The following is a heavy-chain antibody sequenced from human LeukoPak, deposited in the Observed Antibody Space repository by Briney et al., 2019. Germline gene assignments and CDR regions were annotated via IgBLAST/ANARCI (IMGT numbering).Heavy chain of an antibody. D-gene: IGHD3-10*01. CDR1: GLTFSSYW. Sequence: GGSLRLSCAASGLTFSSYWMSWVRQAPGKGLEWVANIQQDGSEKYYVDSVKGRFTISRGNAKNSLYLQMSSLGAEDTAVYYCARRPGKYFDYWGQGTLVTVSS. CDR2: IQQDGSEK. J-gene: IGHJ4*02. V-gene: IGHV3-7*03. CDR3: ARRPGKYFDY.